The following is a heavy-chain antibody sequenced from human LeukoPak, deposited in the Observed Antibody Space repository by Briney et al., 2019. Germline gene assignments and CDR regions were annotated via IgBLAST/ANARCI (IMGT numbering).Heavy chain of an antibody. Sequence: GGSLRLTCAASGFTFSSYAMSWVRQAPGKGLEWVSAISGSGGSTYYADSVKGRFTISRDNSKNTLYLQMNSLRAEDTAVYCCAKDGDYWYFDYWGQGTLVTVSS. J-gene: IGHJ4*02. CDR2: ISGSGGST. CDR1: GFTFSSYA. V-gene: IGHV3-23*01. D-gene: IGHD4-17*01. CDR3: AKDGDYWYFDY.